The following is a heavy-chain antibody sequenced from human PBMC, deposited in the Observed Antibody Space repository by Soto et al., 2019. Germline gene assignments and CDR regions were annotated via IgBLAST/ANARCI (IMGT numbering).Heavy chain of an antibody. J-gene: IGHJ4*02. CDR1: GGTFSSYT. D-gene: IGHD5-12*01. CDR2: IIPIFGTA. Sequence: SVKVSCKASGGTFSSYTISWVRQAPGQGLEWMGGIIPIFGTANYAQKFQGRVTITADESTSTAYMELSSLRSEDTAVYYCARDGTEDIVATIFAYWGQGTLVTVSS. V-gene: IGHV1-69*13. CDR3: ARDGTEDIVATIFAY.